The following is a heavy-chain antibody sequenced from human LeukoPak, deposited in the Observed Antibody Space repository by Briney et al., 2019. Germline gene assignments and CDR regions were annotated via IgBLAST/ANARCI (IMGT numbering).Heavy chain of an antibody. CDR3: ARGGYYDSPHFVY. Sequence: GGSLRLSCAASGFTFSSYAMSWVRQAPGKGLEWVSAISGSGGSTYYADSAKGRFTISRDNAKNSLYLEMNSLRAEDTAMYYCARGGYYDSPHFVYWGQGTLVTVSS. J-gene: IGHJ4*02. CDR1: GFTFSSYA. V-gene: IGHV3-23*01. CDR2: ISGSGGST. D-gene: IGHD3-16*01.